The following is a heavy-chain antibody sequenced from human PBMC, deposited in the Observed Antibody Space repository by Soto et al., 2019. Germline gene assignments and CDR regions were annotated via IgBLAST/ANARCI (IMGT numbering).Heavy chain of an antibody. V-gene: IGHV4-34*01. CDR3: ARKTSIAAAGGVSYYFDY. CDR1: GGSFSGYY. J-gene: IGHJ4*02. D-gene: IGHD6-13*01. CDR2: INHSGST. Sequence: SSETLSVTCAVYGGSFSGYYWSWIRQPPGKGLEWIGEINHSGSTNYNPSLKSRVTISVDTSKNQFSLKLSSVTAADTAVYYCARKTSIAAAGGVSYYFDYWGQGTLVTVSS.